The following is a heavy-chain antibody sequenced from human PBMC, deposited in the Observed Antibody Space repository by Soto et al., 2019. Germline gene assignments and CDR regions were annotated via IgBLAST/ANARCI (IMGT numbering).Heavy chain of an antibody. J-gene: IGHJ4*02. V-gene: IGHV4-59*01. D-gene: IGHD5-18*01. CDR1: GGSISSYY. CDR3: ARDQGYSYCLDY. CDR2: IYYSGST. Sequence: SETLSLTCTVSGGSISSYYWSWIRQPPGKGLEWIGYIYYSGSTNYNPSLKSRVTISVDTSKNQFSLKLSSVTAADTAVYYCARDQGYSYCLDYWGQGTLVTVSS.